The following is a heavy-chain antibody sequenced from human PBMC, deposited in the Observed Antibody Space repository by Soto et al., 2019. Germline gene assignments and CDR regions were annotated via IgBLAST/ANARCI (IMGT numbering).Heavy chain of an antibody. V-gene: IGHV1-18*01. CDR3: ARDDIVVVPAANYYYYYGMDV. CDR2: ISAYNGNT. Sequence: QVQLVQSGAEVKKPGASVKVSCKASGYTFTSYGISWVRQAPGQGLEWMGWISAYNGNTNYAQTLQGRVTMTTDTSTSTAYMELRSLRSDDRAVYYCARDDIVVVPAANYYYYYGMDVWGQGTTVTVSS. J-gene: IGHJ6*02. D-gene: IGHD2-2*01. CDR1: GYTFTSYG.